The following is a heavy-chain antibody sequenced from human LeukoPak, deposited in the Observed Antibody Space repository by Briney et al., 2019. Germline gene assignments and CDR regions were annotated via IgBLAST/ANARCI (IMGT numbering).Heavy chain of an antibody. J-gene: IGHJ3*02. CDR3: AKGGGSYSGFDI. CDR1: GITLSNYG. V-gene: IGHV3-23*01. CDR2: ISDSGGST. Sequence: GGSLRLSCAVSGITLSNYGMSWVRQALGKGLEWVAGISDSGGSTNYADSVKGRFTISRDNSKNTLYLQMNSLRADDTAVYYCAKGGGSYSGFDIWGQGTMVTVSS. D-gene: IGHD1-26*01.